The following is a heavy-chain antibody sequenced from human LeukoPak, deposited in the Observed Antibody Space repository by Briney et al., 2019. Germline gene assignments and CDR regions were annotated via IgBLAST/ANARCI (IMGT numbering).Heavy chain of an antibody. CDR1: GGTFSSYA. CDR2: ISYDGSNK. CDR3: ARAPRVAAFDI. V-gene: IGHV3-30-3*01. D-gene: IGHD2-15*01. Sequence: SCKASGGTFSSYAMHWVRQAPGKGLEWVAVISYDGSNKYYADSVRGRFTISRDNSKNTLYLQMNNLRAEDTAVYYCARAPRVAAFDIWGQGTMVTVSS. J-gene: IGHJ3*02.